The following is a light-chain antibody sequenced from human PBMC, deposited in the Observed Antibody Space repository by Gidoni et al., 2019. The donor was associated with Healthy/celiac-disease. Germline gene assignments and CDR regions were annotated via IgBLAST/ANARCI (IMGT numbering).Light chain of an antibody. J-gene: IGKJ1*01. Sequence: DIQMTQSPSSLSASVGDRVTITCRASQSISSYLNWYHQKPGKAPKLLIYAASSLQSGVPSRFSGSGSGTDFTLTISSLQPEDFATYYCQQSYSTPWTFGQXTKVEIK. CDR1: QSISSY. CDR2: AAS. CDR3: QQSYSTPWT. V-gene: IGKV1-39*01.